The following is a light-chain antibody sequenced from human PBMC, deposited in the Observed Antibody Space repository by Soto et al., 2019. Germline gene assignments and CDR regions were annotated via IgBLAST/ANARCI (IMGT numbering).Light chain of an antibody. Sequence: QSVLTQPRSVSGSPGQSVTISCTGTSSDVGGYNYVSWYQQHPGKAPKVMIYDVSERPSGVPDRFSGSKSGHTASLTISGLQAEDEAYYYCCSYAGSPRYVLGTGTKGTVL. J-gene: IGLJ1*01. CDR2: DVS. CDR1: SSDVGGYNY. CDR3: CSYAGSPRYV. V-gene: IGLV2-11*01.